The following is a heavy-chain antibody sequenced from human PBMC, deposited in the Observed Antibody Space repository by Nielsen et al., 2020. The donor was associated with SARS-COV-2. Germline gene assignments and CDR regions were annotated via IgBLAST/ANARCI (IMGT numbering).Heavy chain of an antibody. J-gene: IGHJ6*03. CDR2: VSHSGSI. D-gene: IGHD2-2*01. CDR3: ARGDLVVVPSPILGLGPFFYYFYLDV. CDR1: GGSVSSNDW. V-gene: IGHV4-4*02. Sequence: SETLSLTCAVSGGSVSSNDWWTWVRQSPGKGLEWTGEVSHSGSINYNPSPNSRVSLSMDKSKRQFSLRLTSVSAADTAGYFCARGDLVVVPSPILGLGPFFYYFYLDVWGKGTTVIVSS.